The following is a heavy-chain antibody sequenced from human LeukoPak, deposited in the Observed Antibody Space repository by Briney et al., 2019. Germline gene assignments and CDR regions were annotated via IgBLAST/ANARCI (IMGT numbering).Heavy chain of an antibody. D-gene: IGHD2-2*01. J-gene: IGHJ3*02. CDR2: IHSDGSGT. V-gene: IGHV3-74*01. CDR1: GFIFSSYW. CDR3: ARGPGAFDI. Sequence: TGGSLRLSCAASGFIFSSYWMHWVRQAPGKGLVWVSRIHSDGSGTTYADSVKGRFTISRDNAKNTLFLQMNSLRAEDTAVYYCARGPGAFDIWGQGTMVTVSS.